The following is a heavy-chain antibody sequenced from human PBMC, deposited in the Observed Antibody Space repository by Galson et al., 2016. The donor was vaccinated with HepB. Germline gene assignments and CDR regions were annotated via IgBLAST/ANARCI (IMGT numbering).Heavy chain of an antibody. J-gene: IGHJ6*02. CDR2: IIPIFGIA. CDR1: GGTFSSYA. Sequence: SVKVSCKASGGTFSSYAISWVRQAPGHGLEWLGGIIPIFGIATYPQKFQGRVTITADKSTSTVYMALSSLRSEDTAVYYCAGTGRRTDYYLYYGMDVWGQGTTVIVSS. CDR3: AGTGRRTDYYLYYGMDV. V-gene: IGHV1-69*10. D-gene: IGHD1-26*01.